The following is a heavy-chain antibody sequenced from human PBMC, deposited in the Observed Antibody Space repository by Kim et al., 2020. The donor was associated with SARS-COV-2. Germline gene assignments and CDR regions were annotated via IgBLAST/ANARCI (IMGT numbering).Heavy chain of an antibody. V-gene: IGHV4-34*01. J-gene: IGHJ4*02. CDR2: INHSGST. CDR3: ARGRIVGATIDY. CDR1: GGSFSGYY. D-gene: IGHD1-26*01. Sequence: SETLSLTCAVYGGSFSGYYWSWIRQPPGKGLEWIGEINHSGSTNYNPSLKSRVTISVYTSKNQFSLKLSSVTAADTAVYYCARGRIVGATIDYWGQGTLVTVSS.